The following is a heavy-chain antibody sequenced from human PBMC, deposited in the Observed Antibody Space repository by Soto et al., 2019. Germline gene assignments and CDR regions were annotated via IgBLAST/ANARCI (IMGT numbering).Heavy chain of an antibody. V-gene: IGHV3-7*03. J-gene: IGHJ4*02. CDR2: INQDGSAT. Sequence: AGGSLRLSCLASGFTFISSFMGWVRQAPGKGLEWVANINQDGSATYYVDSVKGRFTISRDNAKNSLYLQMNSLRAEDTAVYYCARYFRGSNRYFFDYWGQGTLVTVSS. CDR1: GFTFISSF. D-gene: IGHD4-4*01. CDR3: ARYFRGSNRYFFDY.